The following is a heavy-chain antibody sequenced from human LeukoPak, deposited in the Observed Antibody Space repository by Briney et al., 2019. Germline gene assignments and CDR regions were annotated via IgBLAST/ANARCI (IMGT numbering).Heavy chain of an antibody. J-gene: IGHJ4*02. V-gene: IGHV4-59*08. Sequence: PSETLSLTCAVSGCSISPYHWTWIRQPPGKGLEWIGYISYSGSTNYNPSLKSRDTISIDTSKSQFSLKLSSVTAADTAVYYCARHLDYYGSGSYEYWGQGTLVTVSS. CDR1: GCSISPYH. CDR3: ARHLDYYGSGSYEY. CDR2: ISYSGST. D-gene: IGHD3-10*01.